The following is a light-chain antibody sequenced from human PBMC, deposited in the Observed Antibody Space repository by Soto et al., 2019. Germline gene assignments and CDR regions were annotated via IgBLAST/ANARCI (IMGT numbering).Light chain of an antibody. Sequence: DIVMTQSPLSLSVTPGQPGSISCKSSQSLLHGDGTTRLYWYLQKPGQSPQLLISQVSNRFSGVAKGVHWRRFRKKFHMENSRLEGEECWVYFRLQKKGAPPTFRQGTKVEIK. CDR3: LQKKGAPPT. V-gene: IGKV2D-29*02. J-gene: IGKJ1*01. CDR1: QSLLHGDGTTR. CDR2: QVS.